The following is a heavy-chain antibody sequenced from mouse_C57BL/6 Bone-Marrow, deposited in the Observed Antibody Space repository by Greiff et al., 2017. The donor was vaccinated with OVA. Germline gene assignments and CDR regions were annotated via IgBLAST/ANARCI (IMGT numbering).Heavy chain of an antibody. V-gene: IGHV1-50*01. CDR1: GYTFTSYW. D-gene: IGHD2-5*01. Sequence: QVQLQQSGAELVKPGASVKLSCKASGYTFTSYWMQWVKQRPGQGLEWIGEIDPSDSYTNYNQKFKGKATLTVDTSSSTAYMQLSSLTSEDSAVYYCAPSYYSNPFDYWGQGTTLTVSS. CDR3: APSYYSNPFDY. J-gene: IGHJ2*01. CDR2: IDPSDSYT.